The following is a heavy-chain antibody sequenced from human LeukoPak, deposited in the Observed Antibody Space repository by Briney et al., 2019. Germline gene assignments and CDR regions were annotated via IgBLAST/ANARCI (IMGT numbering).Heavy chain of an antibody. CDR2: IYTSGST. D-gene: IGHD1-26*01. Sequence: SETLSLTCTVSGGSISSYYWSWIRQPAGKGLEWIGRIYTSGSTNYNPSLKSRVTMSVDTSKNQFSLKLSSVTAADTAVYYCARAHDSGSYLYYYYYMDVWGKGTTVTVSS. CDR1: GGSISSYY. J-gene: IGHJ6*03. CDR3: ARAHDSGSYLYYYYYMDV. V-gene: IGHV4-4*07.